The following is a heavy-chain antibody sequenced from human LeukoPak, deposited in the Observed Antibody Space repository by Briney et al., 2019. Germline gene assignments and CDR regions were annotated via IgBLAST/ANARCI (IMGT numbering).Heavy chain of an antibody. V-gene: IGHV4-34*01. D-gene: IGHD1-26*01. CDR2: ISHSGST. J-gene: IGHJ5*02. CDR1: GGSFSGYY. Sequence: SETLSLTCAVYGGSFSGYYWGWIRQPPGKGLEWIGEISHSGSTNYNPSLKSRVTISVDTSKNQFSLKLSSVTAADTAVYYCARGQGVGATTFWFDPWGQGTLVTVSS. CDR3: ARGQGVGATTFWFDP.